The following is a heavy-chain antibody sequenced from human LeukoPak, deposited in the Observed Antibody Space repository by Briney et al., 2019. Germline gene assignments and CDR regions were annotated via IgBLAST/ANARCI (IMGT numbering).Heavy chain of an antibody. J-gene: IGHJ6*02. CDR1: GFTFSSYS. D-gene: IGHD3-3*01. V-gene: IGHV3-48*01. CDR2: ISSSSSTI. Sequence: QPGGSLRLSCAASGFTFSSYSMNWVRQAPGKGLEWVSNISSSSSTIYYADSVKGRFTISRDNAKNSLYLQMNSLRAEDTAVYYCARKIFSGLFYGMDVWGQGTTVTVSS. CDR3: ARKIFSGLFYGMDV.